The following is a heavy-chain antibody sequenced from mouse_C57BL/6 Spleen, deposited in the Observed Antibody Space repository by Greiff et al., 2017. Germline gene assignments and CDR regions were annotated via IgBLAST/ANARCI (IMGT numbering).Heavy chain of an antibody. CDR3: SLCLCITCAMDF. Sequence: QVQLQQPGAELVKPGASVKVSCKASGYTFTSYWMHWVKQRPGQGLEWIGRIHPSDSDTNYNQKFKGKATLTVDKSSSPAYMQLTVLTSDDSAVYYCSLCLCITCAMDFWGTGTSVTVSS. D-gene: IGHD6-2*01. CDR2: IHPSDSDT. V-gene: IGHV1-74*01. J-gene: IGHJ4*01. CDR1: GYTFTSYW.